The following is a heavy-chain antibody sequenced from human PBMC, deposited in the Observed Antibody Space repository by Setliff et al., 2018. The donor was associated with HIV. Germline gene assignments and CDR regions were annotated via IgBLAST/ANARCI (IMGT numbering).Heavy chain of an antibody. D-gene: IGHD3-22*01. J-gene: IGHJ4*02. Sequence: GGSLRLSCAASGFTFSSYSMNWVRQAPGKGLEWVSYMSGSGTTIYYADSVKGRFTISRDNAKNSLYLQLDSLRAEDTAVYYCARGGSYYYDTSGFLDYWGPGTLVTVSS. CDR1: GFTFSSYS. V-gene: IGHV3-48*04. CDR2: MSGSGTTI. CDR3: ARGGSYYYDTSGFLDY.